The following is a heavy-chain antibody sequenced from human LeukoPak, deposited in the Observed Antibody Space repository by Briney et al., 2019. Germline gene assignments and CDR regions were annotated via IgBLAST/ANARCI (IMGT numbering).Heavy chain of an antibody. V-gene: IGHV3-7*01. D-gene: IGHD6-19*01. CDR2: IEKDASKT. J-gene: IGHJ6*02. Sequence: GGSLRLSCEGSGFTFSNYWMSWVRQAPGRGLEWVANIEKDASKTNYVDSVKGRFTISRDNAQNLLYLEMNDLRVEDAAVYYCARGESGWYYYYYGMDVWGQGTTVTVSS. CDR1: GFTFSNYW. CDR3: ARGESGWYYYYYGMDV.